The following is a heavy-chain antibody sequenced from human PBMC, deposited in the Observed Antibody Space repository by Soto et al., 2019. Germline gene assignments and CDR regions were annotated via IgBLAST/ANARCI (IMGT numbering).Heavy chain of an antibody. CDR1: GGSISSGGYY. J-gene: IGHJ5*02. V-gene: IGHV4-31*03. CDR3: ARVFWGTTRFDP. D-gene: IGHD1-7*01. CDR2: IYYSGST. Sequence: SETLSLTCTVSGGSISSGGYYWSWIRQHPGKGLKWIGYIYYSGSTYYNPSLKSRVTISVDTSKKQFSLKLSSVTAADSAVYYCARVFWGTTRFDPWGQGTLVTVSS.